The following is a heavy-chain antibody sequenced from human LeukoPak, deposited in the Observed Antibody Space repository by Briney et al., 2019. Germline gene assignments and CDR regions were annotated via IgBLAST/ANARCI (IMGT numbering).Heavy chain of an antibody. D-gene: IGHD3-3*01. CDR3: ARDELYNGYYSVKYHYNGMDV. Sequence: ASVKVSCKASGYTFTDYYVHWVRQAPGQGLEWMGRINAKSGDTNAAQRFQGRVTMTRVTSITTAYLELSRLRSDDTAVYYCARDELYNGYYSVKYHYNGMDVWGQGTTVTVSS. V-gene: IGHV1-2*06. CDR2: INAKSGDT. J-gene: IGHJ6*02. CDR1: GYTFTDYY.